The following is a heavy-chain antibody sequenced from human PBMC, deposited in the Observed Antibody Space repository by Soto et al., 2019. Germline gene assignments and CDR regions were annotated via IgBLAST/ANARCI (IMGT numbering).Heavy chain of an antibody. J-gene: IGHJ6*02. Sequence: LRLSCAASGFTFSSYGMHWVRQAPGKGLEWVAVISYDGSNKYYAGSVKGRFTISRDNSKNTLYLQMNSLRAEDTAVYYCAKDYYGSGSQNYYYYGMDVWGQGTTVTVSS. CDR1: GFTFSSYG. D-gene: IGHD3-10*01. CDR3: AKDYYGSGSQNYYYYGMDV. CDR2: ISYDGSNK. V-gene: IGHV3-30*18.